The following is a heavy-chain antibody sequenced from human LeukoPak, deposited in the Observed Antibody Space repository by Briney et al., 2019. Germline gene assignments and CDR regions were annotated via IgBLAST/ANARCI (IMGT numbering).Heavy chain of an antibody. Sequence: SVKVSCKASRGTFSSYAISWVRPAPGQGLEWMGGIIPIFGTANYAQKFQGRVTITTDESTSTAYMELSSLRSEDTAVYYCARGRVPMDTAMEFDYWGQGTLVTVSS. CDR1: RGTFSSYA. V-gene: IGHV1-69*05. CDR3: ARGRVPMDTAMEFDY. J-gene: IGHJ4*02. D-gene: IGHD5-18*01. CDR2: IIPIFGTA.